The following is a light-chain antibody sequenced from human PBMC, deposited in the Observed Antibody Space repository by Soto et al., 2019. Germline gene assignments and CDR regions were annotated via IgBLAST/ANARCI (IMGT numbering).Light chain of an antibody. Sequence: QSALTQPASVSGSPGQSMTISCTGTSSDVGGYNYVSWYQQHPGKAPILMIYDVSNRPSGVSNRFSGSKSGNTASLTISGLQAEDEADYYCSSYTSSSTLVFGGGTKVTVL. CDR1: SSDVGGYNY. J-gene: IGLJ2*01. CDR2: DVS. V-gene: IGLV2-14*01. CDR3: SSYTSSSTLV.